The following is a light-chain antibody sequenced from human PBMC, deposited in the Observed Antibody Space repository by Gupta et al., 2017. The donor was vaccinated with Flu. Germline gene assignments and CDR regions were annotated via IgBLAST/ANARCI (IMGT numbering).Light chain of an antibody. Sequence: DVVMTQSPLSLPVTLGQSASISCRSSQSLVSADGTTYLSWFHQRPGQSPRRLIYKGSNRDSGGPDRFSCGGECTDFTRKISSVEAEDVGIYYCRRCTHPYTFGQGTRLEIK. CDR1: QSLVSADGTTY. J-gene: IGKJ2*01. CDR3: RRCTHPYT. V-gene: IGKV2-30*01. CDR2: KGS.